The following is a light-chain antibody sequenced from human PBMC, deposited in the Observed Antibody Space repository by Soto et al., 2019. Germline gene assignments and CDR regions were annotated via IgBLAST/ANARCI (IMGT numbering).Light chain of an antibody. Sequence: EIVLTQSPGTLSLSPGERATLFCRASQTVTNNYIAWYQQKPGQPPRLLIDDASRRASGIPDRFSGSGPGTDFTLTISRLEPEDFAVYYCQQCATSPLTLGQGTKVDMK. CDR2: DAS. J-gene: IGKJ1*01. CDR1: QTVTNNY. V-gene: IGKV3-20*01. CDR3: QQCATSPLT.